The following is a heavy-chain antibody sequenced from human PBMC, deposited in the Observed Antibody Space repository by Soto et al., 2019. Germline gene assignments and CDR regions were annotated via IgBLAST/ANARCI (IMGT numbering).Heavy chain of an antibody. CDR1: GGSFSGYY. D-gene: IGHD3-9*01. V-gene: IGHV4-34*01. J-gene: IGHJ6*03. Sequence: QVQLQQWGAGLLKPSETLSLTCAVYGGSFSGYYWSWIRQPPGKGLERIGEINHSGSTNYNPSLKSRVTISGEPSKNPFSLKLSSVTAADTAVYYCARGLGDILTGYYRGTDYYYYYMDVWGKGTTVTVSS. CDR2: INHSGST. CDR3: ARGLGDILTGYYRGTDYYYYYMDV.